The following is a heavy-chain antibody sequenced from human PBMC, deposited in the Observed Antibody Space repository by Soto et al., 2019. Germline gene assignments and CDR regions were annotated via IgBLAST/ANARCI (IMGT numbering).Heavy chain of an antibody. V-gene: IGHV1-69*02. D-gene: IGHD2-15*01. Sequence: SVKVSCKASGGTFSSYTISWVRQAPGQGLEWMGRIIPILGIANYAQKFQGRVTITADKSTSTAYMELSSLRSEDTAVYYCAREPGPVVVVAATGGFDPWGQGTLVTVSS. J-gene: IGHJ5*02. CDR2: IIPILGIA. CDR1: GGTFSSYT. CDR3: AREPGPVVVVAATGGFDP.